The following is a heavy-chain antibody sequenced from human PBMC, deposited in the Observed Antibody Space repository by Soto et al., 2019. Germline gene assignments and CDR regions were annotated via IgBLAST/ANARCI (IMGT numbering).Heavy chain of an antibody. D-gene: IGHD3-22*01. CDR3: ARVAEGTYYYDSSGYFNC. V-gene: IGHV4-39*01. CDR1: GGSISSGSYY. CDR2: IYYSGST. Sequence: SETLSLTCTVSGGSISSGSYYWGWIRQPPGKGLEWIGSIYYSGSTYYNPSLKSRVTISVDTSKNQFSLKLSSVTAADTAVYYCARVAEGTYYYDSSGYFNCWGQGTLVT. J-gene: IGHJ4*02.